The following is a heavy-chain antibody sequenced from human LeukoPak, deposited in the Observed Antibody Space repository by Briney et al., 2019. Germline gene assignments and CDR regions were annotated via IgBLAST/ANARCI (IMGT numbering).Heavy chain of an antibody. CDR2: ISWNSGSI. V-gene: IGHV3-9*01. D-gene: IGHD3-10*01. CDR1: GFTFSSYW. J-gene: IGHJ5*02. CDR3: AKDMYPYYGSGSYGLVS. Sequence: GGSLRLSCAASGFTFSSYWMSWVRQAPGKGLEWVSGISWNSGSIGYADSVKGRFTISRDNAKNSLYLQMNSLRAEDTALYYCAKDMYPYYGSGSYGLVSWGQGTLVTVSS.